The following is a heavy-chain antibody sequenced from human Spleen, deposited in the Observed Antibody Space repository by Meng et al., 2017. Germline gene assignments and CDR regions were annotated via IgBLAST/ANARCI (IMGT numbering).Heavy chain of an antibody. CDR1: GFTFSSYA. J-gene: IGHJ4*02. CDR3: AKVSDIVVVPAAYDY. CDR2: ISGSGGST. D-gene: IGHD2-2*01. V-gene: IGHV3-23*01. Sequence: GESLKISCAASGFTFSSYAMTWVRQAPGKGLQWVSSISGSGGSTYYADSVKGRFTISRDNSMNMLYLQMNSLRAEDTAVYYCAKVSDIVVVPAAYDYWGQGTLVTVSS.